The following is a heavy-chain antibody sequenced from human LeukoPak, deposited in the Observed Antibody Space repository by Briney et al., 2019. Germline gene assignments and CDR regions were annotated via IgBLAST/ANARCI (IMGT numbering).Heavy chain of an antibody. CDR1: GYSFTSYW. V-gene: IGHV5-51*01. CDR3: ARRVAAAGTNWFDP. D-gene: IGHD6-13*01. Sequence: GESLQISCQGSGYSFTSYWIGWVRQMPGKGLGWMGIIYPGDSDTRYSPSFQGQVTISADKSISTAYLQWSSLKASDTAMYYCARRVAAAGTNWFDPWGQGTLVTVSS. CDR2: IYPGDSDT. J-gene: IGHJ5*02.